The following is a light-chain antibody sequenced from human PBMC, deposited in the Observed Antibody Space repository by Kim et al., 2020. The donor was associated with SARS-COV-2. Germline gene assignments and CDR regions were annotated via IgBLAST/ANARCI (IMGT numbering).Light chain of an antibody. CDR1: QSVDRN. V-gene: IGKV3-15*01. J-gene: IGKJ2*01. CDR2: GAS. CDR3: QHYNNWPYT. Sequence: EIVMTQSPATLSVSPGERATLSCRASQSVDRNLAWYQQKTGQAPRLLVYGASTRATGIPATFSGSGSGTDFTLTISSLQSEDFALYYCQHYNNWPYTFGQGTKVDIK.